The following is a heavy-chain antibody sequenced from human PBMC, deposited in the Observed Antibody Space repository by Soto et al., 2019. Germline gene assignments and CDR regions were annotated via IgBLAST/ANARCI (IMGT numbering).Heavy chain of an antibody. Sequence: SETLSLTCAVHGGSFSGYYWDWIRQPPGKGLEWIGEVNHGGTSNYNPSLKSRAIISVDTSKNQFSLKLTSVTAEDTALYFCARYSVVVVVTAIDGFDIWGQGTMVTVSS. J-gene: IGHJ3*02. CDR1: GGSFSGYY. CDR3: ARYSVVVVVTAIDGFDI. V-gene: IGHV4-34*01. D-gene: IGHD2-21*02. CDR2: VNHGGTS.